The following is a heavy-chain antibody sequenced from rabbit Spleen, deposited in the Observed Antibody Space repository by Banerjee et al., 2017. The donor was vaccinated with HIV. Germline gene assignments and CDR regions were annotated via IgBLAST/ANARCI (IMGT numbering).Heavy chain of an antibody. D-gene: IGHD6-1*01. CDR1: GFSFSSGYY. Sequence: QEQLVESGGGLVQPEGSLTLTCTASGFSFSSGYYMCWVRQAPGKGLEWIACIYSGSDGYTGYASWAKGRFTISKTSSTTVTLQMTSLTGADTATYFCARESLWADGFAGDAYGNFNLWGQGTLVTVS. V-gene: IGHV1S45*01. CDR3: ARESLWADGFAGDAYGNFNL. J-gene: IGHJ4*01. CDR2: IYSGSDGYT.